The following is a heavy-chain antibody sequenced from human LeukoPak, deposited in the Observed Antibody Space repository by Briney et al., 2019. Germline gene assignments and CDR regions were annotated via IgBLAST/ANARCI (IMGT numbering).Heavy chain of an antibody. J-gene: IGHJ5*02. D-gene: IGHD2-21*02. CDR1: GGSISSYY. V-gene: IGHV4-4*08. Sequence: SETLSLTCTVSGGSISSYYWSWIRQPPGKGLEWIGYIYSSGSTSYNPSLKSRVTISVDTSKNQFSLKLSSVTAADTAVYYCARDSGLEHIVVVTAITNWFDPWGQGTLVTVSS. CDR2: IYSSGST. CDR3: ARDSGLEHIVVVTAITNWFDP.